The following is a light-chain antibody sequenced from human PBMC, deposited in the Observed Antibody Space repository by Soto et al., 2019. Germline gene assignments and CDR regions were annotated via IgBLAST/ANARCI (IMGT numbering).Light chain of an antibody. CDR3: QSYDSSLSGSEV. CDR1: SSNIGAGHD. V-gene: IGLV1-40*01. Sequence: HSVLTQPPSVSGAPGQRVTISCTGSSSNIGAGHDVHWYQQLPGTAPKLLIYGNGNRPSGVPDRFSGSKSGTSASLAITGLQAEDEADYYCQSYDSSLSGSEVFGTGTKVTVL. CDR2: GNG. J-gene: IGLJ1*01.